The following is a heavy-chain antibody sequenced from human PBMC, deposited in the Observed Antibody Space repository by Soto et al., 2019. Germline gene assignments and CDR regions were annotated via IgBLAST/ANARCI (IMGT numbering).Heavy chain of an antibody. CDR2: IYYSGST. D-gene: IGHD6-19*01. J-gene: IGHJ4*02. CDR3: ARSLAWLPVFDY. CDR1: GGSISSYY. V-gene: IGHV4-59*01. Sequence: QVQLQESGPGLVKPSETLSLTCTVSGGSISSYYWSWIRQPPGKGLEWIGYIYYSGSTNYNPSLQWRVTLSVDKSKNHFSLKLRSVTAADTAVYYCARSLAWLPVFDYWGQGTLVTVSS.